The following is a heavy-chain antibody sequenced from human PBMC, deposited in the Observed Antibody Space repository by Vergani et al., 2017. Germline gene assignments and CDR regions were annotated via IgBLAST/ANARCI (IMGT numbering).Heavy chain of an antibody. CDR2: ISGSGGST. V-gene: IGHV3-NL1*01. Sequence: QVQLVESGGGVVQPGRSLRLSCAASGFTFSSYAMHWVRQAPGKGLEWVSAISGSGGSTYYADSVTGRFTISRDNSKNTLYLQMNSLRAEDTAVYYCAGDLGRAPLGFGDHFGHGMDVWGQGTTVTVSS. J-gene: IGHJ6*02. CDR3: AGDLGRAPLGFGDHFGHGMDV. D-gene: IGHD3-10*01. CDR1: GFTFSSYA.